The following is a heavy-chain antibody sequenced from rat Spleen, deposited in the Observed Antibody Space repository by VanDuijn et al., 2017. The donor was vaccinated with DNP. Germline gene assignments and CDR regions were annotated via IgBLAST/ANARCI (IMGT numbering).Heavy chain of an antibody. Sequence: EVQLVATGGGLVQPGRSLKLSCVASGFTFSSYWMYWIRQAPGRGLEWVASINSDGGTTYYPDSVKGRFTISRDNAENTVYLQMNSLRSEDTATYYCAKANTWDYWGQGVMVTVSS. V-gene: IGHV5-58*01. J-gene: IGHJ2*01. CDR2: INSDGGTT. CDR1: GFTFSSYW. CDR3: AKANTWDY. D-gene: IGHD2-1*01.